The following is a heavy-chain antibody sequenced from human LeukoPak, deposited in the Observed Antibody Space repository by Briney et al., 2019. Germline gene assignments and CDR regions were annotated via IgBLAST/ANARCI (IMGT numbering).Heavy chain of an antibody. CDR2: ISSSGSTI. CDR3: ARSYIAAAGTFDY. Sequence: AGGSLRLSCAASGFTFSDYYMSWIRQAPGKGLEWVSYISSSGSTIYYADSVKGRFTISRDNAKNSPYLQMNSLRAEDTAVYYCARSYIAAAGTFDYWGQGTLVTVSS. CDR1: GFTFSDYY. J-gene: IGHJ4*02. V-gene: IGHV3-11*04. D-gene: IGHD6-13*01.